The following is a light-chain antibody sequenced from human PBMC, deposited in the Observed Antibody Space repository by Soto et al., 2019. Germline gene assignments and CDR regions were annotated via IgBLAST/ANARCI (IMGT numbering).Light chain of an antibody. V-gene: IGKV3-15*01. J-gene: IGKJ2*01. CDR3: QQYNNWPYT. Sequence: EIVMTQAPATLSVSPGERATLSCRASQSVSSNLAWYQQKPGQAPRLLIYGASTRATGIPARVSGSGSGTECTLTISSLQSEDFAVYYCQQYNNWPYTFGQGTKLEIK. CDR2: GAS. CDR1: QSVSSN.